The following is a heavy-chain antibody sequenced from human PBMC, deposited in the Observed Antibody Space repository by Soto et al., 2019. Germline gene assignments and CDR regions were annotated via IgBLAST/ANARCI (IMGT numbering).Heavy chain of an antibody. CDR2: IYPGDSDT. D-gene: IGHD4-4*01. J-gene: IGHJ6*03. V-gene: IGHV5-51*01. Sequence: GESLKISCKGSGYSFTSYWIGWVRQMPGKGLEWMGIIYPGDSDTRYSPSFQGQVTISADKSISTAYLQWSSLKASDTAMYYCARLGTTGTTLGSSVYYMDGWGKGTTVTVSS. CDR3: ARLGTTGTTLGSSVYYMDG. CDR1: GYSFTSYW.